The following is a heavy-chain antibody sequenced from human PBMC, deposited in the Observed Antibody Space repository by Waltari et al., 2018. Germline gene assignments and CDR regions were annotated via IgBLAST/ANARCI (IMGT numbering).Heavy chain of an antibody. D-gene: IGHD1-26*01. J-gene: IGHJ4*02. V-gene: IGHV4-59*01. CDR1: GGSISSYY. CDR2: IYYSGST. Sequence: QVQLQESGPGLVKPSETLSLTCPVSGGSISSYYWSWIRQPPGKGLEWIGYIYYSGSTNYNPSLKSRVTISVDTSKNQFSLKLSSVTAADTAVYYCARKLLLDYWGQGTLVTVSS. CDR3: ARKLLLDY.